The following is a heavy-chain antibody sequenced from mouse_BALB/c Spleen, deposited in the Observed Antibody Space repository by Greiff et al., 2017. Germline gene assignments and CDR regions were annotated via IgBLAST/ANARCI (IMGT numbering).Heavy chain of an antibody. CDR1: GYTFSSYW. V-gene: IGHV1-9*01. CDR3: AGGTPSEGFAY. CDR2: ILPGSGST. Sequence: QVQLKESGAELMKPGASVKISCKATGYTFSSYWIEWVKQRPGHGLEWIGEILPGSGSTNYNEKFKGKATFTADTSSNTAYMQLSSLTSEDSAVYYCAGGTPSEGFAYWGQGTLVTVSA. D-gene: IGHD4-1*01. J-gene: IGHJ3*01.